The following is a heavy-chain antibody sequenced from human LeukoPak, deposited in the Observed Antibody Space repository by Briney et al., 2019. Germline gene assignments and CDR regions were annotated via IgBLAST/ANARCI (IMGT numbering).Heavy chain of an antibody. CDR3: TRLGCRSSCDFDY. V-gene: IGHV3-73*01. D-gene: IGHD6-6*01. J-gene: IGHJ4*02. CDR1: GFTFSSYW. Sequence: PGGSLRLSCAASGFTFSSYWMSWVRQASGKGLEWVGRIRSKANSYATAYTASVKGRFTISRDDSKNTAYLQMNSLKTEDTAVYYCTRLGCRSSCDFDYWGQGTLVTVSS. CDR2: IRSKANSYAT.